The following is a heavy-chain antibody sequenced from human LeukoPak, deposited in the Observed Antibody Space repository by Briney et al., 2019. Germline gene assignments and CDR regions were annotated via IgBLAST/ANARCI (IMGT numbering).Heavy chain of an antibody. CDR2: IRYDGSNK. V-gene: IGHV3-30*02. D-gene: IGHD3-22*01. CDR3: AKGLVVGVDAFDI. J-gene: IGHJ3*02. Sequence: GGSLRLSCAASGFTFSSYGMHWVRQAPGKGLEWVAFIRYDGSNKYYADSVKGRFTFSRDNSKNTLYLQMNSLRAEDTAVYYCAKGLVVGVDAFDIWGQGTMVTVSS. CDR1: GFTFSSYG.